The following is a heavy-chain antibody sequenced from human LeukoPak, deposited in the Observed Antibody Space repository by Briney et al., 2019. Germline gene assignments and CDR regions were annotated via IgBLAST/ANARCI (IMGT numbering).Heavy chain of an antibody. CDR3: ARGEMATIEDAFDI. J-gene: IGHJ3*02. Sequence: SETLSLTCTVSGGSISSHYWSWTRQSPGKGLEWIGYIYYSGSTNYNPSLKSRVTISVDTSKNQFSLKLSSVTAADTAVYYCARGEMATIEDAFDIWGQGTMVTVSS. CDR2: IYYSGST. CDR1: GGSISSHY. V-gene: IGHV4-59*11. D-gene: IGHD5-24*01.